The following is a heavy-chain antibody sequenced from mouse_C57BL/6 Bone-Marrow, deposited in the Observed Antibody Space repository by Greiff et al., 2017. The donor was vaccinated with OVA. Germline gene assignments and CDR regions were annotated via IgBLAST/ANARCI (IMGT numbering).Heavy chain of an antibody. J-gene: IGHJ3*01. D-gene: IGHD1-1*01. CDR1: GYSFTGYY. V-gene: IGHV1-43*01. CDR2: INPSTGGT. Sequence: VQLKQSGPELVKPGASVKISCKASGYSFTGYYMHWVKQSSEKSLEWIGEINPSTGGTSYNQKFKGKATLTVDKSSSTAYMQLKSLTSEVSAVYYCADYYGSSPFAYWGQGTLVTVSA. CDR3: ADYYGSSPFAY.